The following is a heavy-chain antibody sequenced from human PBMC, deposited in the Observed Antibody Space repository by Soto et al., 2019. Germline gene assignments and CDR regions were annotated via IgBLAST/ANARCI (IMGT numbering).Heavy chain of an antibody. D-gene: IGHD3-3*01. Sequence: ASVKVSCKASGYTFTGYYMHWVRQAPGQGLEWMGWINPNSGGTNYAQKFQGWVTMTRDTSISTAYMELSRLRSDDTAVYYCARDSRITIFGVVIKHDAFDIWGQGTMVT. CDR2: INPNSGGT. J-gene: IGHJ3*02. V-gene: IGHV1-2*04. CDR1: GYTFTGYY. CDR3: ARDSRITIFGVVIKHDAFDI.